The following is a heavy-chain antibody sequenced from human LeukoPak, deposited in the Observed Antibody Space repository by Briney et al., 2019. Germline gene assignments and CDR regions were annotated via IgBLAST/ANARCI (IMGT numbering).Heavy chain of an antibody. J-gene: IGHJ4*02. V-gene: IGHV3-23*01. CDR2: ISGSGGST. CDR1: GFTFSSYA. CDR3: AKDMVEYYGSGYYFDY. D-gene: IGHD3-10*01. Sequence: GGSLRLSCAASGFTFSSYAMSWVRQAPGKGLEWVSAISGSGGSTYYADSVKGRFTISRDNSKNTLFLQMNSLRTEDTAVYYCAKDMVEYYGSGYYFDYWGQGTLVTVSS.